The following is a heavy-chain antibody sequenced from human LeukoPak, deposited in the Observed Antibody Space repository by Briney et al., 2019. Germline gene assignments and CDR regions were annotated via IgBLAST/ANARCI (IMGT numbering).Heavy chain of an antibody. CDR3: ARDTTIVVVPAAMGYGMDV. CDR2: ISAYNGNT. J-gene: IGHJ6*02. Sequence: ASVKVSCKASGYTFTSYGISWVRQAPGQGLEWMGWISAYNGNTNYAQKLQGRVTMTTDTSTSTAYMELRSLRSDDTAVYYCARDTTIVVVPAAMGYGMDVWGQGTTVTVSS. CDR1: GYTFTSYG. D-gene: IGHD2-2*01. V-gene: IGHV1-18*01.